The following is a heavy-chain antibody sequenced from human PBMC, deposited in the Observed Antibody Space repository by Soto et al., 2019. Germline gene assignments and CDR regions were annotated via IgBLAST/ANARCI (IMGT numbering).Heavy chain of an antibody. CDR1: GYTFTSYY. CDR3: SRGYPPRDQLGNLPGAF. J-gene: IGHJ4*02. CDR2: INPSGGST. Sequence: QVQLVQSGAEVMQPGASVKVSCKASGYTFTSYYIQWVRQAPGQGLEWMGIINPSGGSTNYAQKFQGRVTMTRDTSTGTVYMELSSLRSEDTAIYYCSRGYPPRDQLGNLPGAFWGQGTLVTVSS. D-gene: IGHD1-1*01. V-gene: IGHV1-46*03.